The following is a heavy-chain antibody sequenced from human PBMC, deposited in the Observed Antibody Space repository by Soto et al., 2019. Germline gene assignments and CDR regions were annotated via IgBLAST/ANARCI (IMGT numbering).Heavy chain of an antibody. CDR1: GDSMSSYY. V-gene: IGHV4-59*01. CDR2: IYYSGST. CDR3: ARAKSNYQTFDH. J-gene: IGHJ4*02. Sequence: PSETLSLTCTVSGDSMSSYYWSWIRQPPGKGLEWIGYIYYSGSTTYNPSLRSRVTMSVDTSKNQFSLRLSSVTAADTAVYYCARAKSNYQTFDHWGQGSQVTISS. D-gene: IGHD4-4*01.